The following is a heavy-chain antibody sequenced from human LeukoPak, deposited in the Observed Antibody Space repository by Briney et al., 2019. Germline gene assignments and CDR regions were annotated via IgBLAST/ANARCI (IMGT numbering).Heavy chain of an antibody. CDR3: GRAGYDFVWGGYRDTGGDQ. J-gene: IGHJ4*02. Sequence: GASVKVSCKASGGTFSSYAISWVRQAPGQGLEWMGGINPIFGTTNYGQKFQDRLTITADESTGTAHRELSSLRSEDTAVYYCGRAGYDFVWGGYRDTGGDQWGQGTLVIVSS. V-gene: IGHV1-69*13. CDR2: INPIFGTT. CDR1: GGTFSSYA. D-gene: IGHD3-16*02.